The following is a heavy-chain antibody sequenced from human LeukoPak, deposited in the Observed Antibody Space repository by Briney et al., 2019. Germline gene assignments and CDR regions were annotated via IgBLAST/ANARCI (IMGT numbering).Heavy chain of an antibody. CDR1: GGTFSSYA. Sequence: ASVKVSCKASGGTFSSYAISWVRQAPGQGLEWMGGIIPIFGTANYAQKFQGRVTITTDESTSTAYMELSSLRSEDTAVYYYARSSWSGYYDAFDIWGQGTLVTVSS. V-gene: IGHV1-69*05. CDR3: ARSSWSGYYDAFDI. J-gene: IGHJ3*02. CDR2: IIPIFGTA. D-gene: IGHD3-3*01.